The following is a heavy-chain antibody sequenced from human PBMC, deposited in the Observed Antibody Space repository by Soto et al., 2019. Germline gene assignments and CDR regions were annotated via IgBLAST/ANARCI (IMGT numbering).Heavy chain of an antibody. D-gene: IGHD6-13*01. CDR1: GGTFSSYT. CDR2: IIPILGIA. J-gene: IGHJ4*02. Sequence: SVKVSCKASGGTFSSYTISWVRQAPGQGLEWMGRIIPILGIANYAQKFQGRVTITADKSTSTAYMELSSLRSEDTAVYYCARGGSSSSWYVNWGQGTLVTVSS. V-gene: IGHV1-69*02. CDR3: ARGGSSSSWYVN.